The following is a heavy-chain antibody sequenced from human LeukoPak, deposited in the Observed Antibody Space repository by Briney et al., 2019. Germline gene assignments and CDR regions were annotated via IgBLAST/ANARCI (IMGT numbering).Heavy chain of an antibody. CDR1: GNTFTSYY. V-gene: IGHV1-46*01. D-gene: IGHD2-2*01. CDR3: ARAYCSSNTSCARGWYFDL. CDR2: INPSGGST. Sequence: ASVKVSCKASGNTFTSYYMHWVRQAPGQGLEWMGIINPSGGSTSYAQKFQGRVTMTRDTSTSTGYMELSSLRSEDTAVYYCARAYCSSNTSCARGWYFDLWVRGTLVTVSS. J-gene: IGHJ2*01.